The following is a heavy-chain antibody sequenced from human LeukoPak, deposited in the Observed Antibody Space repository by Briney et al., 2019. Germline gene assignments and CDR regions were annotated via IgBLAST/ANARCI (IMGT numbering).Heavy chain of an antibody. CDR3: ARSSYSSSSSV. D-gene: IGHD6-6*01. CDR2: INSDGSEG. J-gene: IGHJ3*01. V-gene: IGHV3-7*03. CDR1: GFTFSGFW. Sequence: GGSLRLSCAVSGFTFSGFWMSWSRQAPGEGLEWVASINSDGSEGYYADVVKGRFTISRDNAKNSLYLQINSLRAEDTAVYYCARSSYSSSSSVWGQGTMVTVSS.